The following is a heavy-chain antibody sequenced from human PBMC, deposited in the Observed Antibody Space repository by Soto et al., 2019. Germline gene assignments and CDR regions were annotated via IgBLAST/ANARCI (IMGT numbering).Heavy chain of an antibody. CDR1: GASISSGDSF. Sequence: PSETLSLTCTVSGASISSGDSFWSWIRQPPGKGLERIAYIYSSGSTYYNPSLKRRVAISIDTSKNQFSLNLSSLTAADTAVYYCASLNLSFDPWGQGTLVTVSS. CDR2: IYSSGST. V-gene: IGHV4-30-4*01. J-gene: IGHJ5*02. CDR3: ASLNLSFDP.